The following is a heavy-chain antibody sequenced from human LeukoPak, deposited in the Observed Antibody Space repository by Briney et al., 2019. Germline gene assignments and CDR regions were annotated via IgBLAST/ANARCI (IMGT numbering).Heavy chain of an antibody. CDR2: INQDGSEK. J-gene: IGHJ6*03. CDR3: ARDDSYYYMDV. V-gene: IGHV3-7*01. CDR1: GFTFSSYW. Sequence: PGRSLRLSCAASGFTFSSYWMSWVRQAPGKGLEWVANINQDGSEKYYVDSVKGRFTISRDNAKNSLYLQMNSLRVEDTAVYYCARDDSYYYMDVWGKGTTVTVSS.